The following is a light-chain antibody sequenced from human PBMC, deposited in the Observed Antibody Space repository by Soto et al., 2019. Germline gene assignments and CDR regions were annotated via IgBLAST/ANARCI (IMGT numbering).Light chain of an antibody. CDR3: QQTFSPYVS. Sequence: DIQMTQSPSSVSISIEDRVIITCRASQSISTYLNWYQYKPGKAPRLVIFRSSTLQSGVPSRFSGRGSGTDFTLTISSLQPEDFATYFCQQTFSPYVSFGGGTRVAI. CDR2: RSS. J-gene: IGKJ4*01. V-gene: IGKV1-39*01. CDR1: QSISTY.